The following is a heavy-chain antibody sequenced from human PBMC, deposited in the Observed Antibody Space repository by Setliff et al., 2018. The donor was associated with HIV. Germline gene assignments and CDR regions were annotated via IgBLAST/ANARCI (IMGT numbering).Heavy chain of an antibody. Sequence: GGSLRLSCAASGFTFDRYWMHWVRQAPGKGLVWVSRVNTDGSSKTYADSVKDRFTISRDNAKNTLDLQMNSLRAEETAAYYCAKSPRALRWYYFDYWGQGTLVTVSS. CDR3: AKSPRALRWYYFDY. D-gene: IGHD4-17*01. J-gene: IGHJ4*02. CDR2: VNTDGSSK. V-gene: IGHV3-74*01. CDR1: GFTFDRYW.